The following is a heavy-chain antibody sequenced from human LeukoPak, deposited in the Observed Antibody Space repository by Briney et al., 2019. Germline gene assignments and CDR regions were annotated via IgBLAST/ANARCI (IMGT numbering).Heavy chain of an antibody. CDR2: IYDGRNT. CDR3: ARAGWGDDSWSGPTINWVAP. J-gene: IGHJ5*02. Sequence: VKPSETLSLTCTVSGGSITIHYWSWIRQPPGKGLEWIGYIYDGRNTNYNPSLKSRVPISADTSKNQFSLQLRPVTAADTAVYYCARAGWGDDSWSGPTINWVAPWGQGTLITVSS. D-gene: IGHD3-3*01. CDR1: GGSITIHY. V-gene: IGHV4-59*11.